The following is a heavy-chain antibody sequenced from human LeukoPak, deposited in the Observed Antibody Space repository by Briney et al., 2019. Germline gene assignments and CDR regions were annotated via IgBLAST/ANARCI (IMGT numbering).Heavy chain of an antibody. J-gene: IGHJ4*02. CDR1: GFTFSSYA. CDR3: ARDYGGY. Sequence: QPGGSLRLSCAASGFTFSSYAMHWVRQAPGKGLEWVAVISYDGSNKYYADSVKGRFTISRDNSKNTLYLQMNSLRAEDTAVYYCARDYGGYWGQGTLVTASS. V-gene: IGHV3-30-3*01. D-gene: IGHD4-23*01. CDR2: ISYDGSNK.